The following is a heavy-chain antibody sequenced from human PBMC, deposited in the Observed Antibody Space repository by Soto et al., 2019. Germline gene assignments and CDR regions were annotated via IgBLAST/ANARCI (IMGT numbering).Heavy chain of an antibody. D-gene: IGHD4-17*01. J-gene: IGHJ2*01. CDR3: ARRHGDSPGWYFDL. CDR2: IIPILGIA. Sequence: QVQLVQSGAEVKKPGSSVKVSCKASGGTFSSYTISWVRQAPGQGLEWMGRIIPILGIANYAQKFQGRVTXXAXKXXSTAYMELSSLRSEDTAVYYCARRHGDSPGWYFDLWGRGTLVTVSS. V-gene: IGHV1-69*02. CDR1: GGTFSSYT.